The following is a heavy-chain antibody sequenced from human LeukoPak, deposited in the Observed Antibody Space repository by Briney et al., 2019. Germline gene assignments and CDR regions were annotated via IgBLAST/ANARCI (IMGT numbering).Heavy chain of an antibody. J-gene: IGHJ4*02. D-gene: IGHD1-1*01. CDR3: TRHPNDDTPFDY. CDR1: GFTFSGSA. Sequence: GGSLKLSCAASGFTFSGSAMHWVRQASGKGLEWVGRIRSKANSYATAYAASVKGRFTISRDDSKNTAYLQMNSLKTEDTAVYYCTRHPNDDTPFDYWGQGTLVTVSS. V-gene: IGHV3-73*01. CDR2: IRSKANSYAT.